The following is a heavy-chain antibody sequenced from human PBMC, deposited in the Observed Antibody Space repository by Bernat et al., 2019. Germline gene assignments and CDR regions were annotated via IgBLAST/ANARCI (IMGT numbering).Heavy chain of an antibody. Sequence: EVQLVESGGGLVQPGRSLRLSCTASGFTFGDYAMSWFRQAPGKGLEGVGFIRSKAYGGTTEYAASVKGRFTISRDDSKRIAYLQMNSLKTEDTAVYYCTRDHNYYDFWSGYFDYWGQGPLVTVSS. J-gene: IGHJ4*02. CDR3: TRDHNYYDFWSGYFDY. CDR2: IRSKAYGGTT. V-gene: IGHV3-49*03. CDR1: GFTFGDYA. D-gene: IGHD3-3*01.